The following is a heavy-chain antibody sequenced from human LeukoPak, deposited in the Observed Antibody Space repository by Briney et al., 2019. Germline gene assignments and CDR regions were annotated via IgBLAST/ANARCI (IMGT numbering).Heavy chain of an antibody. CDR2: IYYSGST. V-gene: IGHV4-59*08. J-gene: IGHJ4*02. Sequence: SETLSLTCTVSGGSISSYYWSWIRQPPGKGLEWIGYIYYSGSTNYNPSLKSRVTISVDTSRNQFSLKLSSVTAADTAVYYCASAESSRDYFDYWGQGTLVTVSS. CDR3: ASAESSRDYFDY. CDR1: GGSISSYY.